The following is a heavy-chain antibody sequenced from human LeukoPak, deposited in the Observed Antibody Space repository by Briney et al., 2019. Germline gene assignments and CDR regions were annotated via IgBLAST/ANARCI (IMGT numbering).Heavy chain of an antibody. CDR3: ARDRLYSSYYFDY. CDR1: GSTVNDYN. Sequence: GGSLRLSCAASGSTVNDYNMNWVRQAPGKGLEWVAFITDSGSTIYYADSVKGRFTISRDNAKNSLYLQMNSLRAEDTAVYYCARDRLYSSYYFDYWGQGTLVTVSS. V-gene: IGHV3-48*03. J-gene: IGHJ4*02. D-gene: IGHD6-6*01. CDR2: ITDSGSTI.